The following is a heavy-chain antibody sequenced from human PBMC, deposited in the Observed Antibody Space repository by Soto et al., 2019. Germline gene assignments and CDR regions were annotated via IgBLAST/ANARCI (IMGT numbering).Heavy chain of an antibody. CDR1: GYSFTSYW. Sequence: GESLKISWKGSGYSFTSYWIGWVRQMPGKGLEWMGIIYPGDSDTRYSPSFQGQVTISADKSISTAYLQWSRLQASDTVMYYCARGTYYYDSSGYHGLDYWGAGTLVTVSS. D-gene: IGHD3-22*01. V-gene: IGHV5-51*01. CDR2: IYPGDSDT. CDR3: ARGTYYYDSSGYHGLDY. J-gene: IGHJ4*02.